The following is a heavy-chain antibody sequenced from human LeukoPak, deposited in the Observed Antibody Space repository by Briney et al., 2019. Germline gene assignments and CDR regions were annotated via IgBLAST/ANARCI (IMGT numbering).Heavy chain of an antibody. CDR2: IYYSGST. V-gene: IGHV4-39*07. CDR3: ARVGYYYYYMDV. Sequence: KASETLSLTCTVSGGSISSSSYYWGWIRQPPGKGLEWIGSIYYSGSTYYNPSLKSRVTISVDTSKNQFSLKLSSVTAADTAVYYCARVGYYYYYMDVWGKGTTVTVSS. J-gene: IGHJ6*03. CDR1: GGSISSSSYY.